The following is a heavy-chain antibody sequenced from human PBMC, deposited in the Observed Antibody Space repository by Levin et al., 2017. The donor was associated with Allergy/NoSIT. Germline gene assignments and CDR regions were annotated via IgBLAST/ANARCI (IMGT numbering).Heavy chain of an antibody. V-gene: IGHV1-69*04. D-gene: IGHD2-15*01. CDR1: GGTFSSYT. J-gene: IGHJ6*02. CDR2: IIPILGIA. CDR3: AREGIYCSGGSCYLGVFYYYYGMDV. Sequence: ASVKVSCKASGGTFSSYTISWVRQAPGQGLEWMGRIIPILGIANYAQKFQGRVTITADKSTSTAYMELSSLRSEDTAVYYCAREGIYCSGGSCYLGVFYYYYGMDVWGQGTTVTVSS.